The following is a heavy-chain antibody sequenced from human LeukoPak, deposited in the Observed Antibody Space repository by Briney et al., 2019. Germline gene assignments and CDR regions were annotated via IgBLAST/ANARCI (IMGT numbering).Heavy chain of an antibody. D-gene: IGHD3-10*01. J-gene: IGHJ4*02. Sequence: PGGSLRLSCAASGFTFSSYSMNWVRQAPGKGLEWVSSISSSSSYIYYADSVKGRFTISRDNAKNSLYLQMNSLRAEDAAVYYCAKSRTTMVRGVTPFDYWGQGTLVTVSS. CDR3: AKSRTTMVRGVTPFDY. CDR2: ISSSSSYI. V-gene: IGHV3-21*01. CDR1: GFTFSSYS.